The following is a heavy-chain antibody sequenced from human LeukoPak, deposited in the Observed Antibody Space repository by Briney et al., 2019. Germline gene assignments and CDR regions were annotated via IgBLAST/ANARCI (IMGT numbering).Heavy chain of an antibody. V-gene: IGHV3-30*18. Sequence: GTSLRLSCAASGFTFSNYAMHWVRQAPGKGLEWVAVISYDGSNKYYADSVQGRFTISRDSSKNTLYLQMNSLRAEDTAVYYCAKVRLAYCGGDCSFDPWGQGTLVTVSS. CDR2: ISYDGSNK. CDR3: AKVRLAYCGGDCSFDP. CDR1: GFTFSNYA. J-gene: IGHJ5*02. D-gene: IGHD2-21*02.